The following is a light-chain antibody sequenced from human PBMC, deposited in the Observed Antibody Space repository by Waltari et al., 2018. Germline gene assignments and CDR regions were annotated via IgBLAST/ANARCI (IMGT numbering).Light chain of an antibody. J-gene: IGLJ2*01. V-gene: IGLV5-45*03. CDR1: SRVNVANHR. CDR2: YKSDSDK. Sequence: QAVLTQPSSLSASPGASASLTCPLRSRVNVANHRIYWYQQNPGSPPQYLLRYKSDSDKQQGSGVPSRFSGSKDASANAGILLISGLQSEDEADYYCMIWRSGASEFGGGTKLTVL. CDR3: MIWRSGASE.